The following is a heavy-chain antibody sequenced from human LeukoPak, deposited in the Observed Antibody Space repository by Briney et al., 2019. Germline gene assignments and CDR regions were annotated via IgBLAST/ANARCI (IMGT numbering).Heavy chain of an antibody. CDR1: GFTFSSYW. J-gene: IGHJ4*02. Sequence: PGGSLRLSCAASGFTFSSYWMHWVRQAPGKGLVWVSNINSDGSTTTYADSVKGRFTISRDNAENTLYLQMNSLRAEDTAVYYCAKDQRAGWWKIFDYWGQGTLVTVSS. CDR2: INSDGSTT. D-gene: IGHD2-15*01. V-gene: IGHV3-74*01. CDR3: AKDQRAGWWKIFDY.